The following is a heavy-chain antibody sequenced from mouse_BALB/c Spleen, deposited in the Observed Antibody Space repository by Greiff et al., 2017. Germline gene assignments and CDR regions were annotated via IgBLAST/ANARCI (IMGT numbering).Heavy chain of an antibody. V-gene: IGHV2-2*02. CDR1: GFSLTSYG. D-gene: IGHD1-1*01. CDR2: IWSGGST. CDR3: ARNPYYGSSRGYAMDY. Sequence: QVQLKQSGPGLVQPSQSLSITCTVSGFSLTSYGVHWVRQSPGKGLEWLGVIWSGGSTDYNAAFISRLSISKDNSKSQVFFKMNSLQANDTAIYYCARNPYYGSSRGYAMDYWGQGTSVTVSS. J-gene: IGHJ4*01.